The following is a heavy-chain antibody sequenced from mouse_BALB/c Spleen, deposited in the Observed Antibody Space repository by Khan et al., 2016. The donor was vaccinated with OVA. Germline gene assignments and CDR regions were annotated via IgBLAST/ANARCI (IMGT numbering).Heavy chain of an antibody. D-gene: IGHD2-4*01. V-gene: IGHV2-6-1*01. J-gene: IGHJ4*01. Sequence: VQLQESGPGLVAPSQSLSMTCNISGYSLTNYGVHWVRQHPGKGLEWLGDIWSDESKTNYSALKSSHAIRKDNSTSQVFLKMNSLQTDDTAVYFCARQPCYHYNILAYWGQGTSVTVSS. CDR2: IWSDESK. CDR3: ARQPCYHYNILAY. CDR1: GYSLTNYG.